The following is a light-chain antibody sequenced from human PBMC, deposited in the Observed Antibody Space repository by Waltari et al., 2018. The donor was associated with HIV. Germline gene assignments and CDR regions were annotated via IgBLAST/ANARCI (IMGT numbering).Light chain of an antibody. CDR2: GNN. V-gene: IGLV3-19*01. CDR1: SLRTFY. CDR3: SSRDSRVNDVV. Sequence: SSELTQDPTVSVALGHSVTITCRGDSLRTFYASWYQQKSGQAPSLVIYGNNYRPSGIPVRFSGSSLRNTESLTITGAQAEDEAEYCCSSRDSRVNDVVFGVGTKLTVL. J-gene: IGLJ2*01.